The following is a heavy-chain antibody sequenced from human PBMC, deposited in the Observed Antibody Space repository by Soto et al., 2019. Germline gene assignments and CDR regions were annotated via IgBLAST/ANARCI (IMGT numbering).Heavy chain of an antibody. J-gene: IGHJ4*02. CDR1: CYSISRGYY. CDR2: IYHNGNT. CDR3: ARDLEIDSVDF. D-gene: IGHD3-9*01. V-gene: IGHV4-38-2*02. Sequence: SETLSRTCAVSCYSISRGYYWGWVLHPPGKGLEWIGNIYHNGNTNYNPSPKSRVTISVDTSKNQFSLKLTSVTAADTAVDYCARDLEIDSVDFWGQRTIVIFSS.